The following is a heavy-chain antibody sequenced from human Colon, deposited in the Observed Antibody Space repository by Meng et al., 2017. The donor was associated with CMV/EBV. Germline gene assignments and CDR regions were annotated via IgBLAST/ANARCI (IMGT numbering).Heavy chain of an antibody. J-gene: IGHJ6*02. D-gene: IGHD6-19*01. CDR3: AKSIGWYGSGYYYYGMDV. CDR2: ISGSGGST. CDR1: GFTFSSYD. Sequence: GGSLSLSCAASGFTFSSYDMSWVRQAPGKGLEWVSSISGSGGSTYYADSVKGRFTISRDNSKNMLYLQMNSLRVEDTAVYFCAKSIGWYGSGYYYYGMDVWGQGTTVTVSS. V-gene: IGHV3-23*01.